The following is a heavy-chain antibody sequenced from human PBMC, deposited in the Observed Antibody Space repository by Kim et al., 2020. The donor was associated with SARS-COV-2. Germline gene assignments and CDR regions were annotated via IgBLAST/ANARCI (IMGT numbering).Heavy chain of an antibody. CDR3: AKAIGRNVETASDY. Sequence: ADSVKGRFTISRDKAKNSLYLQMNSLRAEDTALYYCAKAIGRNVETASDYWGQGTLVTVSS. V-gene: IGHV3-9*01. J-gene: IGHJ4*02. D-gene: IGHD5-18*01.